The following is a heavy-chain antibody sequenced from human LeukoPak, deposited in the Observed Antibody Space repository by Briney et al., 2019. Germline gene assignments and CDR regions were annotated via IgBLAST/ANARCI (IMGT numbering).Heavy chain of an antibody. V-gene: IGHV4-4*02. CDR3: ASYVPADPYYFDY. CDR1: GGSISSSNW. Sequence: KSSETLSLTCAVSGGSISSSNWWSWVRQPPGKGLEWIGEIYHSGSTNYNPSLKSRVTISVDKSKNQFSLKLSSVTAADTAVYYCASYVPADPYYFDYWGQGTLVTVSS. D-gene: IGHD2-2*01. CDR2: IYHSGST. J-gene: IGHJ4*02.